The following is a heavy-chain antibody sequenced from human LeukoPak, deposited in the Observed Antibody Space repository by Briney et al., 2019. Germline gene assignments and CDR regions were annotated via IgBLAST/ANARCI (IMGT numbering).Heavy chain of an antibody. CDR3: TRAGRDSSGYQAY. V-gene: IGHV3-74*03. J-gene: IGHJ4*02. Sequence: GGSLRLSCTASAFTLSSYWMHWVPQAPGKGLVWVSRLNSDGSTTLYADSVKGRFTISRDNAKNTLYLQMNSLRAEDTAVYYCTRAGRDSSGYQAYWGQGTLVTVSS. D-gene: IGHD3-22*01. CDR2: LNSDGSTT. CDR1: AFTLSSYW.